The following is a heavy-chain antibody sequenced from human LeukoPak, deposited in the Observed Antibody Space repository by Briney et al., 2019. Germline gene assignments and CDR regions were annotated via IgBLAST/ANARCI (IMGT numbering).Heavy chain of an antibody. V-gene: IGHV3-73*01. J-gene: IGHJ4*02. CDR3: TRHEGLGDYPY. Sequence: GGSLRLSCAASGSTFSGSAMHWVRQASGKGLEWVGRIRSKANSYATAYAASVKGRFTISRDDSKNTAYLQMNSLKTEDTAVYYCTRHEGLGDYPYWGQGTLVTVSP. CDR1: GSTFSGSA. CDR2: IRSKANSYAT. D-gene: IGHD3-16*01.